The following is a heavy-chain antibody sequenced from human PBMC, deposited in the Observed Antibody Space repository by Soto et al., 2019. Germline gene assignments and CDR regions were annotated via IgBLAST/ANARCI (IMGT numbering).Heavy chain of an antibody. D-gene: IGHD3-3*01. J-gene: IGHJ4*02. Sequence: QVQLVESGGGVVQPGRSLSLSCTASGFTFSSYAMHWVRQAPGKGLEWVAVISYDGSNKYYADSVKGRFTISRDNSKNTLYLQMNSLRAEDTAVYYCARDKRDLRFLEWSYYFAYWGQGTLVTVSS. CDR3: ARDKRDLRFLEWSYYFAY. CDR1: GFTFSSYA. V-gene: IGHV3-30-3*01. CDR2: ISYDGSNK.